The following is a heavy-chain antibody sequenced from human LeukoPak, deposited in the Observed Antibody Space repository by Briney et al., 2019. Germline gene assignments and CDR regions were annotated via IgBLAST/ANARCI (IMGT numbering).Heavy chain of an antibody. Sequence: PGGSLRLSCAASGFTFSDYYMSWIRQAPGKGLEWVSYIISSSSYTNYADSVKGRFTISRDNAKNSLYLQMNSLRAEDTAVYYCARVHYNTAMVDIDYWGQGTLVTVSS. CDR1: GFTFSDYY. CDR3: ARVHYNTAMVDIDY. V-gene: IGHV3-11*05. D-gene: IGHD5-18*01. J-gene: IGHJ4*02. CDR2: IISSSSYT.